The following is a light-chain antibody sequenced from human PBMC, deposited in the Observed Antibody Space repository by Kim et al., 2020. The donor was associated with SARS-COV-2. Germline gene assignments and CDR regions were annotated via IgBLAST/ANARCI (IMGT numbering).Light chain of an antibody. CDR3: QQDDKYPAS. CDR1: QSVRSGY. Sequence: SPGERVTLSCRDSQSVRSGYISWFQQKPGQAPRLVIYGASTRATGIPTRFSGSGSGTDFTLTISSLQPEDFAVYYCQQDDKYPASFGPGTKVDIK. J-gene: IGKJ3*01. V-gene: IGKV3D-7*01. CDR2: GAS.